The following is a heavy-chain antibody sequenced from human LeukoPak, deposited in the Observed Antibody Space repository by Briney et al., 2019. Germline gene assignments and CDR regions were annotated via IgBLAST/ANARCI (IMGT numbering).Heavy chain of an antibody. CDR3: AKDRARIAVAGTVDY. CDR2: ISYDGSNK. Sequence: GGSLRLSCAASGFTFSSYGMHWVRQAPGKGLEWVAVISYDGSNKYYADSVKGRFTISRDNSKNTLYLQMNSLRAEDTAVYYCAKDRARIAVAGTVDYWGQGTLVTVSS. J-gene: IGHJ4*02. D-gene: IGHD6-19*01. CDR1: GFTFSSYG. V-gene: IGHV3-30*18.